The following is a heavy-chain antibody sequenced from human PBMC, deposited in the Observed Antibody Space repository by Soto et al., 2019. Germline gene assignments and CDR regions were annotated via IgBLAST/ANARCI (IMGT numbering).Heavy chain of an antibody. J-gene: IGHJ4*02. V-gene: IGHV3-15*01. CDR1: GFTFSNAW. Sequence: XGSLRLSCAASGFTFSNAWMTWVRQAPGKGLEWVGRIKRKSDGGTADYAAPVKGRFTMSRDDSRNTVYLQMNSLKTEDTAVYYCTTALFDYDSSGYPFWGQGTLVTVSS. CDR2: IKRKSDGGTA. CDR3: TTALFDYDSSGYPF. D-gene: IGHD3-22*01.